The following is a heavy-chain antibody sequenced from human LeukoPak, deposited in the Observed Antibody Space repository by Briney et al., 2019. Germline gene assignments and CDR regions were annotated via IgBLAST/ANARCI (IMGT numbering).Heavy chain of an antibody. V-gene: IGHV1-2*02. CDR2: INPNGGAT. D-gene: IGHD6-19*01. Sequence: GASVKVSCKASGYTFIDYYMHWVRQAPGQGVEWIGWINPNGGATDYAQNFQGRVTLTRDTSISTAYMELSSLRSDDTAVYYCARSGYNSGWAFDFWGQGTLVTVSS. J-gene: IGHJ4*02. CDR3: ARSGYNSGWAFDF. CDR1: GYTFIDYY.